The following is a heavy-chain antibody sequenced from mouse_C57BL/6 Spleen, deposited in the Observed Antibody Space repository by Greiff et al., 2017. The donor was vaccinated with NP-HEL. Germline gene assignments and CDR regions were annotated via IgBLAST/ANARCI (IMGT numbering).Heavy chain of an antibody. Sequence: EVQVVESGGGLVKPGGSLKLSCAASGFTFSDYGMHWVRQAPEKGLEWVAYISSGSSTIYYADTVKGRFTISRDNAKNTLFLQMTSLRSEDTAMYYCARRVITTPLDYWGQGTTLTVSS. V-gene: IGHV5-17*01. CDR2: ISSGSSTI. CDR1: GFTFSDYG. CDR3: ARRVITTPLDY. J-gene: IGHJ2*01. D-gene: IGHD1-1*01.